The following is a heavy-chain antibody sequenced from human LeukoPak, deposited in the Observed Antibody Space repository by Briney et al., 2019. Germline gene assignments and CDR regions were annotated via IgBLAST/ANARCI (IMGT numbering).Heavy chain of an antibody. D-gene: IGHD1-26*01. Sequence: GGSLRHSCAASADTFSGSAIHWVRQASGRGLEWVGRIRSKANSYETAYAESAKGRFTISRDESGNTAYLQMNSLKIEDTAVYYCTARESSGTLLIDYWGQGTLVSVSS. V-gene: IGHV3-73*01. J-gene: IGHJ4*02. CDR2: IRSKANSYET. CDR1: ADTFSGSA. CDR3: TARESSGTLLIDY.